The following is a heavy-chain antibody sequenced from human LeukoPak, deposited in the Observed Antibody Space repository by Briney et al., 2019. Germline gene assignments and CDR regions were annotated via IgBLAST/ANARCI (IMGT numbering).Heavy chain of an antibody. J-gene: IGHJ4*02. CDR1: GFTVSSNY. D-gene: IGHD3-16*02. CDR3: TRKYYDYVWGSYRPPWD. Sequence: GGSLRLSCAASGFTVSSNYMSWVRQAPGKGLEWVGFIRSKAYGGTTEYAASVKGRFTISRDDSKSIAYLQMNSLKTEDTAVYYCTRKYYDYVWGSYRPPWDWGQGTLVTVSS. V-gene: IGHV3-49*04. CDR2: IRSKAYGGTT.